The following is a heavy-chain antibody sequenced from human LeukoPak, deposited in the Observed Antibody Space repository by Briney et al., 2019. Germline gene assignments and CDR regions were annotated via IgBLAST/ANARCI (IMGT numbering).Heavy chain of an antibody. D-gene: IGHD5-12*01. V-gene: IGHV1-69*13. CDR3: ASAHYSGYWDNGPQYYYYYMDV. CDR1: GYTFTSYD. Sequence: SVKDSCKASGYTFTSYDINWVRQATGQGLAWMGRINPIFGKTNYGQEFQGRVTITADESTGTAYMELSRLRSEDTAVYFCASAHYSGYWDNGPQYYYYYMDVWGKGTTVTVSS. CDR2: INPIFGKT. J-gene: IGHJ6*03.